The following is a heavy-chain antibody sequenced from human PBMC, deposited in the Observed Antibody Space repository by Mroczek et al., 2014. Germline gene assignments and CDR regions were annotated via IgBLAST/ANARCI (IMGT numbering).Heavy chain of an antibody. D-gene: IGHD3-10*01. J-gene: IGHJ3*02. CDR1: GFTFSSYW. V-gene: IGHV3-74*02. CDR2: INSDGSST. CDR3: ASCITMVRGAFDI. Sequence: VQLVQSGGGLVQPGGSLRLSCAASGFTFSSYWMHWVRQAPGKGLVWVSRINSDGSSTSYADSVKGRFTISRDNAKNTLYLQMNSLRAEDTAVYYCASCITMVRGAFDIWGQGTMVTVSS.